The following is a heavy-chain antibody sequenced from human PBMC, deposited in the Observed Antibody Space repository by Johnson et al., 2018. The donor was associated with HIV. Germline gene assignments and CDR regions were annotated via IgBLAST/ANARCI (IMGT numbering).Heavy chain of an antibody. D-gene: IGHD1-26*01. J-gene: IGHJ3*02. V-gene: IGHV3-20*04. CDR3: ARDGIGRGIVGANDAFDI. CDR1: GFTFSSYW. CDR2: GSST. Sequence: VQLVESGGGLVQPGGSLRLSCAASGFTFSSYWNGSSTDYADSVKGRFTISRDNAKNSLYLQMNSLRAEDTAVYYCARDGIGRGIVGANDAFDIWGQGTMVTVSS.